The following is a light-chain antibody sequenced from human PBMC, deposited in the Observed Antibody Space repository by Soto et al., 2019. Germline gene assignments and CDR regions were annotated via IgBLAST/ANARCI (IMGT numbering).Light chain of an antibody. Sequence: IVLTQSPATLSLSPGERATLSFRTSLSVSVYLDWYQQKPGQAPRLLIYDASKRATGIPTRFSGSGSGTDFTLTISSLQPEDFATYYCQQSYSTLITFGQGTRLEIK. CDR1: LSVSVY. CDR2: DAS. J-gene: IGKJ5*01. CDR3: QQSYSTLIT. V-gene: IGKV3-11*01.